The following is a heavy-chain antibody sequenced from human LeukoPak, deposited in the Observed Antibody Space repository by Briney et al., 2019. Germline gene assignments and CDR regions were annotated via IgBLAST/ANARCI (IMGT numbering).Heavy chain of an antibody. D-gene: IGHD3-10*02. Sequence: SETLSLTCTVSGGSISSYYWSWVRQPPGKGLEWIAYIYYSGSTNYNPSLKSRVTISVDTSKNQFSLKLSSVTAADTAVYYCARLGSGQDAFDIWGQGTMVTVSS. CDR2: IYYSGST. V-gene: IGHV4-59*08. J-gene: IGHJ3*02. CDR3: ARLGSGQDAFDI. CDR1: GGSISSYY.